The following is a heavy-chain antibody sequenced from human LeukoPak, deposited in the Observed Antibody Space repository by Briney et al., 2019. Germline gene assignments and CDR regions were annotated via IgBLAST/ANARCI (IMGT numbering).Heavy chain of an antibody. V-gene: IGHV4-39*07. J-gene: IGHJ5*02. CDR2: IYYSGST. Sequence: PSETLSLTCTVSSGSISTSNYYWGWVRQPPGKGLEWIGSIYYSGSTYYNPSLKSRVTISVDTSKNQFSLKLSSVTAADTAVYYCARDHPDWFDPWGQGTLVTVSS. CDR3: ARDHPDWFDP. CDR1: SGSISTSNYY.